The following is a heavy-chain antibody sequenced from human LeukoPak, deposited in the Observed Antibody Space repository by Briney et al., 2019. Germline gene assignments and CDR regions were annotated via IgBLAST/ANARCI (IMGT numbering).Heavy chain of an antibody. V-gene: IGHV1-2*02. Sequence: ASVKVSCKASGYTFTGYYMHWVRQAPGQGLEWMGWINPNSGGTNYAQKFQGRVTMTRDTSISTAYMELSRLRSDDTAVYYCARECRSIAARRDKADAFDIWGQGTMVTVSS. D-gene: IGHD6-6*01. CDR3: ARECRSIAARRDKADAFDI. CDR1: GYTFTGYY. J-gene: IGHJ3*02. CDR2: INPNSGGT.